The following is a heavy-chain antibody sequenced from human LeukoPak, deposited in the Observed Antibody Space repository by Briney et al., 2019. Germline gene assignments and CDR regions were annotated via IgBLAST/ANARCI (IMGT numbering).Heavy chain of an antibody. V-gene: IGHV4-31*03. CDR1: GGSISSGGYY. CDR2: IYYSGST. CDR3: ARDHHDFPASN. J-gene: IGHJ4*02. Sequence: PSETLSLTCTVSGGSISSGGYYWSWIRQHPGKGLEWIGYIYYSGSTYYNPSLKSRVTISVDTSKNQFSLKLSSVTAADAAVYYCARDHHDFPASNWGQGTLVTVSS. D-gene: IGHD3-3*01.